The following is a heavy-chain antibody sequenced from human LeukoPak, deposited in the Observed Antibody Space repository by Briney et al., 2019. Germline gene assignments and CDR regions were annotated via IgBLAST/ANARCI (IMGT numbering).Heavy chain of an antibody. CDR1: GGSISSSSYY. CDR3: ARYSSSWDYYSYYMDV. V-gene: IGHV4-39*07. J-gene: IGHJ6*03. D-gene: IGHD6-13*01. CDR2: IYYSGST. Sequence: SETLSLTCTVSGGSISSSSYYWGWIRQPPGKGLEWIGSIYYSGSTYYNPSLKSRVTISVDTSKNQFSLKLSSVTAADTAVYYCARYSSSWDYYSYYMDVWGKGTTVTVSS.